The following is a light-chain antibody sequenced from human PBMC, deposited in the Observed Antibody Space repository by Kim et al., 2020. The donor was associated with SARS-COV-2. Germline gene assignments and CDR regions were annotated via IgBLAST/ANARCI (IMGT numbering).Light chain of an antibody. CDR3: QQYGSSPWT. Sequence: SPGESATLSCRASQSVSSSYLAWYQQKPGQAPRLLIYGASSRATDIPDRFSGSGSGTDFTLTISRLEPEDFAVYYCQQYGSSPWTFGQGTKVDIK. CDR1: QSVSSSY. J-gene: IGKJ1*01. V-gene: IGKV3-20*01. CDR2: GAS.